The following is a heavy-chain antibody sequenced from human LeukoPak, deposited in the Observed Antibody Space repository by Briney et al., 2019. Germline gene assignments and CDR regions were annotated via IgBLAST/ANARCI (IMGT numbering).Heavy chain of an antibody. V-gene: IGHV4-30-2*01. CDR1: GGSISSGDYY. D-gene: IGHD3-22*01. CDR3: AREQHPYYDSSGYSFFDY. CDR2: IYHSGST. Sequence: PSQTLSLTCTVSGGSISSGDYYWSWIRQPPGKGLEWIGYIYHSGSTYYNPSLKSRVTISVDRSKNQFSLKLSSVTAADTAVYYCAREQHPYYDSSGYSFFDYWGQGTLVTVSS. J-gene: IGHJ4*02.